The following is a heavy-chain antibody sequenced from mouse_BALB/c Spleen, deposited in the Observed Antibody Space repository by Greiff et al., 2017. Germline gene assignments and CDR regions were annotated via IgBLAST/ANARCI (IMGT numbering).Heavy chain of an antibody. Sequence: VKLMESGPGLVAPSQSLSITCTVSGFSLTGYGVNWVRQPPGKGLEWLGMIWGDGSTDYNSALKSRLSISKDNSKSQVFLKMNSLQTDDTARYYCARDHYRYDTAMDYWGQGTSVTVSS. CDR1: GFSLTGYG. V-gene: IGHV2-6-7*01. CDR2: IWGDGST. D-gene: IGHD2-14*01. J-gene: IGHJ4*01. CDR3: ARDHYRYDTAMDY.